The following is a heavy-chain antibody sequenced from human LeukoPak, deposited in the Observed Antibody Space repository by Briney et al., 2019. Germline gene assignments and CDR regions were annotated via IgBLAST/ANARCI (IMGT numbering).Heavy chain of an antibody. CDR3: ASSVGVSTSLRPGTLDY. CDR1: GGTFSSYA. CDR2: IIPIFGTA. J-gene: IGHJ4*02. Sequence: GASVKVSCKASGGTFSSYAISWVRQAPGQGLEWMGGIIPIFGTANYAQKFQGRVTITADESTSTAYMELSSLRSEDTAVYYCASSVGVSTSLRPGTLDYWGQGTLVTVSS. V-gene: IGHV1-69*13. D-gene: IGHD2-8*01.